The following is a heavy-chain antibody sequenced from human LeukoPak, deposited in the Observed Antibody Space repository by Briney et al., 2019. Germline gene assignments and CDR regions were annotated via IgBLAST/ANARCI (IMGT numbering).Heavy chain of an antibody. D-gene: IGHD3-10*01. J-gene: IGHJ4*02. V-gene: IGHV3-15*01. CDR3: TIQLLWFGELLDGDY. Sequence: GGSLRLSCAASGFTFSNAWMSWVRQAPGKGLEWVARIKSKTDSGTTDYAAPVKGRFTISRDNSKNTLYLQMTSLKTEDTAVYYCTIQLLWFGELLDGDYWGQGTLVTVSS. CDR1: GFTFSNAW. CDR2: IKSKTDSGTT.